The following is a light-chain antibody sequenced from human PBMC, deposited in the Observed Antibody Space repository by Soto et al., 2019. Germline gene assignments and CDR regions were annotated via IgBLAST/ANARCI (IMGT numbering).Light chain of an antibody. Sequence: EIVLTQSPATLSLSPGERATLSCRASQSVSTHLAWFQQRPGQAPRLLIYDASSRATGIPARFSGSGSGPDFTLTISSLEPEDFAVYYCQQYGSSPTTFGHGTKVEIK. CDR1: QSVSTH. V-gene: IGKV3-11*01. J-gene: IGKJ1*01. CDR2: DAS. CDR3: QQYGSSPTT.